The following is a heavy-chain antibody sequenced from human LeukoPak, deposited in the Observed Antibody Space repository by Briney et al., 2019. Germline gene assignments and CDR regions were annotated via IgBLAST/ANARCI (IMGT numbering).Heavy chain of an antibody. CDR2: ISAYNGNT. D-gene: IGHD3-22*01. CDR1: GYTFTSYG. V-gene: IGHV1-18*01. CDR3: ARVRPQTYYYDSSGYYSDY. J-gene: IGHJ4*02. Sequence: ASVKVSCKASGYTFTSYGISWVRQAPGQGLEWMGWISAYNGNTNYAQKLQGRVTMTTDTSTSTAYMELRSLRSDDTAVYYCARVRPQTYYYDSSGYYSDYWGQGTLVTVSS.